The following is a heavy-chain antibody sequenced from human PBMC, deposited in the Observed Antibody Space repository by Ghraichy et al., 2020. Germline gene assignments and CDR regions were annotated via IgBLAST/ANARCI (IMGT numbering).Heavy chain of an antibody. J-gene: IGHJ5*02. CDR1: GYTFTSYG. CDR2: ISAYNGNT. CDR3: ARGESYVVVPAAIPTDSWFDP. V-gene: IGHV1-18*01. Sequence: ASVKVSCKASGYTFTSYGISWVRQAPGQGLEWMGWISAYNGNTNYAQKLQGRVTMTTDTSTSTAYMELRSLRSDDTAVYYCARGESYVVVPAAIPTDSWFDPWGQGTLVTVSS. D-gene: IGHD2-2*01.